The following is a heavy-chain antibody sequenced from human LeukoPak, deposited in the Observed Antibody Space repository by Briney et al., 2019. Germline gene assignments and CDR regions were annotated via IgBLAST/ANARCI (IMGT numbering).Heavy chain of an antibody. CDR3: ARDGSRTWGLAY. V-gene: IGHV1-8*01. CDR1: GYTFTTYD. Sequence: ASVKVSCKASGYTFTTYDVSCLRQAPGHGLEWVGWMNPHSGNTGYAHKFQGRVTMTRDTSINTAYMQLTSLTPDDTAVYYCARDGSRTWGLAYWGQGTLVAVPS. J-gene: IGHJ4*02. CDR2: MNPHSGNT. D-gene: IGHD3-16*01.